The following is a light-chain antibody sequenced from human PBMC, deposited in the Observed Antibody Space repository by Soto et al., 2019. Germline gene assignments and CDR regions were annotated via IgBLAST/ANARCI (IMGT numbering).Light chain of an antibody. Sequence: EIRMTQSAATLSLDPRERVPLSFRASESVSTNLGWYQQKAGLAPMLRIDGASTMATGIPASFSGSRSGTEDTLTISSLHCGDFPVYYCQQYSICRTFGQGTKVDI. CDR2: GAS. V-gene: IGKV3-15*01. CDR1: ESVSTN. CDR3: QQYSICRT. J-gene: IGKJ1*01.